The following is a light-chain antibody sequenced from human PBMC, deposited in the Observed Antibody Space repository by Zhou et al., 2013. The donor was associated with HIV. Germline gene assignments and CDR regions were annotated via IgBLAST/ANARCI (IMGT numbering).Light chain of an antibody. J-gene: IGKJ4*01. CDR3: QQYNRWPPLT. CDR2: DAS. CDR1: QSVDTY. V-gene: IGKV3-15*01. Sequence: EVLMTQSPVTLSVSPGGRATLSCRASQSVDTYLAWYQQRPGQPPRFLIYDASTRATGVPVRFSGSGSGTEFTLTIAGLQSEDVAVYYCQQYNRWPPLTFGGGTQVEIK.